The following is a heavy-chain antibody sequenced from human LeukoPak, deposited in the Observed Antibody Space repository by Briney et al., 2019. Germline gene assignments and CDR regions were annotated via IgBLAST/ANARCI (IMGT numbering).Heavy chain of an antibody. Sequence: PGGSLRLSCAASGFTFSSYGMHWVRQAPGKGLEWVAVISYDGSNKYYADSVNGRFTFSRDNSKNTLYLQMNSLRAEDTAVYYCARGSAYSYSFTGRERTKSRLDYWGQGTLVTVSS. CDR2: ISYDGSNK. CDR3: ARGSAYSYSFTGRERTKSRLDY. J-gene: IGHJ4*02. V-gene: IGHV3-30*03. D-gene: IGHD5-18*01. CDR1: GFTFSSYG.